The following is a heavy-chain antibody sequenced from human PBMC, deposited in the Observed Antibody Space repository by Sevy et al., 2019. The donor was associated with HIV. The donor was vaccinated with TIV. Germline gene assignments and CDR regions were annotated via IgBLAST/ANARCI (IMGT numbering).Heavy chain of an antibody. J-gene: IGHJ4*02. CDR1: GFTFGDYA. CDR2: IRSNAYGGTT. V-gene: IGHV3-49*03. Sequence: GGSLRLSCTASGFTFGDYAMSWFRQAPGKGLEWVGCIRSNAYGGTTEYAASVKGRFTISRDDSKSIAYLQMNSLKTEDTAVYYCTREGVVPEPPFDYWGQGTLVTVSS. CDR3: TREGVVPEPPFDY. D-gene: IGHD2-15*01.